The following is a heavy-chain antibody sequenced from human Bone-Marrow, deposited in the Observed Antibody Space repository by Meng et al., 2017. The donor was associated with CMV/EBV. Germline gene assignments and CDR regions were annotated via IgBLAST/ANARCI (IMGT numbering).Heavy chain of an antibody. J-gene: IGHJ3*02. D-gene: IGHD5-24*01. Sequence: SETLSLTCTVSDGSISGTSYYWSWIRQTPGKGLEWIGYIYYSGTTYYNPSLKSRVTISVDTSKNQFSLNLSSVTAADTAVYYCAREYGYNRFHEPFDIWGQGTMVTVSS. CDR2: IYYSGTT. CDR1: DGSISGTSYY. CDR3: AREYGYNRFHEPFDI. V-gene: IGHV4-30-4*08.